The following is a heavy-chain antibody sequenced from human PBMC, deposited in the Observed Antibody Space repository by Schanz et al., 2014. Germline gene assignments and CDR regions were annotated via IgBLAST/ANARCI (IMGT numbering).Heavy chain of an antibody. D-gene: IGHD5-12*01. Sequence: QVQLVQSGAEVKKPGSSMKVSCKASGYTFTSYDFNWVRQAPGQGLEWMGWINPNSGETNYEQKFKGRVTLTSDTSISTAFMELSGLTSDDTATYFCARARYTGYDCSGYWGQGTLLIVSS. CDR3: ARARYTGYDCSGY. V-gene: IGHV1-2*02. CDR2: INPNSGET. CDR1: GYTFTSYD. J-gene: IGHJ4*02.